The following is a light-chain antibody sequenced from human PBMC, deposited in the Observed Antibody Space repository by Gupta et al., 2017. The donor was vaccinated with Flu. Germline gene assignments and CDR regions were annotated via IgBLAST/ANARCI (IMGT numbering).Light chain of an antibody. CDR2: GAS. CDR1: QGVRSSY. CDR3: LQDGSSPET. V-gene: IGKV3-20*01. Sequence: GPLALAPGARGTHYGMACQGVRSSYLAWYQQKPGQAPRLLIYGASSRATGIPDRFSGSGSGTDFTLTISRLEPEDFAMYYCLQDGSSPETFGQGTKVEIK. J-gene: IGKJ1*01.